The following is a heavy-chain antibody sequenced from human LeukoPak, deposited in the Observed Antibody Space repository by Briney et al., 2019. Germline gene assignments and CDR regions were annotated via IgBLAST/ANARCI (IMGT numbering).Heavy chain of an antibody. Sequence: SETLSLTCTVSGGSISSSSYYWGWIRQPPGKGLVWIGSIYYSGSTYYNPSLKSRVTISVDTSKNQFSPKLSSVTAADTAVYYCARPRSSGWTPQFDPWGQGTLVTVSS. V-gene: IGHV4-39*01. CDR1: GGSISSSSYY. CDR2: IYYSGST. D-gene: IGHD6-19*01. CDR3: ARPRSSGWTPQFDP. J-gene: IGHJ5*02.